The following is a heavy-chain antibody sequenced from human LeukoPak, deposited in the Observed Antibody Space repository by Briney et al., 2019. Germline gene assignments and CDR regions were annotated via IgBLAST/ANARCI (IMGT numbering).Heavy chain of an antibody. CDR1: GYTFTGYY. CDR2: INPNSGGT. CDR3: ARPPPAGMTIAAAGTYWFDP. D-gene: IGHD6-13*01. Sequence: GASVKVSCKASGYTFTGYYMHWVRQAPGQGLEWMGWINPNSGGTNYAQKFQGRVTMTRDTSISTAYMELSRLRSDDTAVYYCARPPPAGMTIAAAGTYWFDPWGQGTLVTVSS. V-gene: IGHV1-2*02. J-gene: IGHJ5*02.